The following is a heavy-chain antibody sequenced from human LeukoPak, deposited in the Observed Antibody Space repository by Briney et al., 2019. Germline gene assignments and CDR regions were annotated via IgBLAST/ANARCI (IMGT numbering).Heavy chain of an antibody. D-gene: IGHD5-18*01. CDR2: INPNSGGT. J-gene: IGHJ4*02. CDR1: GYTFIAYY. Sequence: GASVKVSCKASGYTFIAYYMHWVRQAPGQGLEWMGWINPNSGGTNYAQKFQGRVTMTRDTSVSTVYMELSSLRSEDTAVYYCARESGGDTAMEPLDYWGQGTLVTVSS. V-gene: IGHV1-2*02. CDR3: ARESGGDTAMEPLDY.